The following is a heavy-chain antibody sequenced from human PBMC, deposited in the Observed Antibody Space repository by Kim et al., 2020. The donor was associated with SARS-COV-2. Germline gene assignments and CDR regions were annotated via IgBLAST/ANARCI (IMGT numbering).Heavy chain of an antibody. D-gene: IGHD6-13*01. J-gene: IGHJ4*02. CDR3: ARLAIATTGFDY. V-gene: IGHV4-39*01. Sequence: YYSPSLKSRVIISVDTSKNQFSLKLSSVTAADTAVYYCARLAIATTGFDYWGQGTLVTVSS.